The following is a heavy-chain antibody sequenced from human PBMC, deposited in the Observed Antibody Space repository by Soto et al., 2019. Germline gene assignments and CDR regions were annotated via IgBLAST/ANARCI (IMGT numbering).Heavy chain of an antibody. CDR2: IYYTGST. Sequence: QLQLQESGPGLVKPSETLSLTCTVSGGSISSSSYYWGWIRQPPGKGLEWIGSIYYTGSTYYNTSLKSRVTISADTSKNQFSLKLSSVTAADTAVYYCATTVVPAAIYYYYGMDVWGQGTTVTVSS. CDR1: GGSISSSSYY. D-gene: IGHD2-2*01. V-gene: IGHV4-39*01. J-gene: IGHJ6*02. CDR3: ATTVVPAAIYYYYGMDV.